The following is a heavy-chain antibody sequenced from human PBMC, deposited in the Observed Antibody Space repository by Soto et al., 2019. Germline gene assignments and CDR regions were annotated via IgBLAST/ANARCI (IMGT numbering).Heavy chain of an antibody. CDR1: GGSFSGYY. J-gene: IGHJ5*02. CDR2: INHSGST. CDR3: ARGPALVVVTAAISGWFEP. Sequence: PSETLSLTCAVYGGSFSGYYWSWIRQPPGKGLEWIGEINHSGSTNYNPSLKSRVTISVDTYKNQFSLKLSSVTAADTAVYYCARGPALVVVTAAISGWFEPWGKGSLVT. V-gene: IGHV4-34*01. D-gene: IGHD2-2*02.